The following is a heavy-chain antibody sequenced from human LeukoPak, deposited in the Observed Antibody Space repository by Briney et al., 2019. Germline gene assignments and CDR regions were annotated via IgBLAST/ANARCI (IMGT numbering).Heavy chain of an antibody. CDR1: GYTCTSYG. CDR3: ARATLLVSPMYYLDY. J-gene: IGHJ4*02. V-gene: IGHV1-18*04. CDR2: TSAYTGNT. D-gene: IGHD2-8*01. Sequence: ASVKLSCKASGYTCTSYGISWVRQAPGPGLEWMGCTSAYTGNTNYAQKLQGRVTITTATSTSTAYMELRSLRSDDTAVYYCARATLLVSPMYYLDYWGQGALVTVSS.